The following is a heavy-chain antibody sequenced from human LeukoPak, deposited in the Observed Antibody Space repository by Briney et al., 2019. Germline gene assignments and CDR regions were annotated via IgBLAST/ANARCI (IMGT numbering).Heavy chain of an antibody. CDR2: IIPIFGTA. CDR1: GGTFSSYA. V-gene: IGHV1-69*01. D-gene: IGHD6-6*01. J-gene: IGHJ6*03. Sequence: ASVKVSCKASGGTFSSYAISWVRQAPGQGLEWMGGIIPIFGTANYAQKFQGRVTITADESTSTAYMELSRLRSDDTAVYYCARESSIAARPNYYYYYMDVWGKGTTVTVSS. CDR3: ARESSIAARPNYYYYYMDV.